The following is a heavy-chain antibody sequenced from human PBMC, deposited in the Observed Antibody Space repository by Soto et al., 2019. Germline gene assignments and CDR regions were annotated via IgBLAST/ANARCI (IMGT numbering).Heavy chain of an antibody. J-gene: IGHJ4*02. D-gene: IGHD3-16*01. CDR3: ARVWAEVDFDY. CDR1: GGSISSYY. V-gene: IGHV4-59*01. Sequence: SETLSLTCTVSGGSISSYYLSWIRQPPGKGLEWIGYIYYSGSTNYNPSLKSRVTISVDTSKNQFSLKLSSVTAADTAVYYCARVWAEVDFDYWGQGTLVTVYS. CDR2: IYYSGST.